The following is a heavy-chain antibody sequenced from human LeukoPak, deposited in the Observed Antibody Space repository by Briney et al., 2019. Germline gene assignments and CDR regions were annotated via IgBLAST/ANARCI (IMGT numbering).Heavy chain of an antibody. Sequence: ASVKVSCKASGGTFSSYAISWVRQAPGQGLEWMGRIIPILGLANYAQKFQGRVTITADKSTSTAYMELSSLRSEDTAVYYCARVAGTHRGDYWGQGTLVTVSS. CDR2: IIPILGLA. CDR1: GGTFSSYA. J-gene: IGHJ4*02. V-gene: IGHV1-69*04. D-gene: IGHD1-14*01. CDR3: ARVAGTHRGDY.